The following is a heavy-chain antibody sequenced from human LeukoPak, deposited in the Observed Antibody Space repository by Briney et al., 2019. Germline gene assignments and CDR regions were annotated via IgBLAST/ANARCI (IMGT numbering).Heavy chain of an antibody. Sequence: PGGSLRLSWAASGFTFTTYWMSWVRQPPGKGLEWVANIKQDGTEKYYVDSVKGRFTISRDNAKNSLYLQMNSLRVEDTAIYYCAKVAHYYYGSESYYFFEHWGQGTPVTASS. D-gene: IGHD3-10*01. V-gene: IGHV3-7*01. CDR2: IKQDGTEK. J-gene: IGHJ4*02. CDR3: AKVAHYYYGSESYYFFEH. CDR1: GFTFTTYW.